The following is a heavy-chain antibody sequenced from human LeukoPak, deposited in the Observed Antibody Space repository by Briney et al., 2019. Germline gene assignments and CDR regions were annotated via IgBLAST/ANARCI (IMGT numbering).Heavy chain of an antibody. Sequence: PSETLSLTCTVSGGSLSSGSYYWSWIRQPAGKGLEWIGRIYTSGSTNYNPSLKSRVTISVDTSKNQFSLKLSSVTAADTAVYYCARAGYSSGWYVYWGQGTLDTVSS. D-gene: IGHD6-19*01. CDR1: GGSLSSGSYY. J-gene: IGHJ4*02. CDR2: IYTSGST. CDR3: ARAGYSSGWYVY. V-gene: IGHV4-61*02.